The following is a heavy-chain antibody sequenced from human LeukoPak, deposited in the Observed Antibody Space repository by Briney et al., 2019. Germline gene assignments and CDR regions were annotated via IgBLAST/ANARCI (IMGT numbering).Heavy chain of an antibody. V-gene: IGHV4-4*07. Sequence: PSETLSLTCSVSGDSISYFYWSWIRQAAGKGLEWIGRISSSGSTDYNASLKSRVTMSIDTSKNQLSLKVISVTAADTAVYYCAREGKPEYSSSSYAFDIWGQGTVVTVSS. CDR1: GDSISYFY. CDR3: AREGKPEYSSSSYAFDI. J-gene: IGHJ3*02. CDR2: ISSSGST. D-gene: IGHD6-6*01.